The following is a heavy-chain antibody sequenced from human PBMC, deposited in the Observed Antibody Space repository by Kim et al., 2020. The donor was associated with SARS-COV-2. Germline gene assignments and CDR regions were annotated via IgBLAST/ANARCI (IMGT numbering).Heavy chain of an antibody. CDR3: ARGTADDF. CDR2: ISSGGTYI. D-gene: IGHD2-21*02. Sequence: GGSLRLSCAASGFTFNIYIMNWVRQAPGKGLEWVSSISSGGTYIYYADSVKGRFTVSRDNANNSLYLQMNSLRDEDTAVYYCARGTADDFWGQGTLVTVSS. CDR1: GFTFNIYI. V-gene: IGHV3-21*01. J-gene: IGHJ4*02.